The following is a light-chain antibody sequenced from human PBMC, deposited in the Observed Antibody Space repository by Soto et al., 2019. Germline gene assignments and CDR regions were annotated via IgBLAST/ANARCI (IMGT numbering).Light chain of an antibody. CDR2: LNSGGSH. J-gene: IGLJ2*01. CDR3: QTWGTGIRV. CDR1: SGHSNYA. V-gene: IGLV4-69*01. Sequence: QPVLTQSPSASASLGASVKLTCTLSSGHSNYAIAWHQQQPEKGPRSLMRLNSGGSHTKADGIPDRFSASSSGAERYLTISSLQSEDEADYYCQTWGTGIRVFGGGTKVTVL.